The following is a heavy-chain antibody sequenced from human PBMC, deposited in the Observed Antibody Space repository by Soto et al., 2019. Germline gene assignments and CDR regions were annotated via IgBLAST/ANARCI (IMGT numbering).Heavy chain of an antibody. D-gene: IGHD6-6*01. CDR1: GYTFTSYD. V-gene: IGHV1-8*01. J-gene: IGHJ5*02. CDR3: ARGPHSIAARRGYNWFDP. Sequence: QVQLVQSGAEVKKPGASVKVSCKASGYTFTSYDINWVRQATGQGLEWMGWMNPNSGNTGYAQKFQGRVTMTRNTSISTAYMELSSLRSEDTAVYYCARGPHSIAARRGYNWFDPWGQGTLVTVSS. CDR2: MNPNSGNT.